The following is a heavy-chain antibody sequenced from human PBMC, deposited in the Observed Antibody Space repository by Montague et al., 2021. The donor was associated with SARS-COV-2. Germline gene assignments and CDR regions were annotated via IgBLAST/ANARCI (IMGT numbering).Heavy chain of an antibody. V-gene: IGHV3-53*01. J-gene: IGHJ6*02. D-gene: IGHD1-26*01. CDR2: IYSGGST. Sequence: SLRLSCAASGFTASRNYMSWVRQAPGKGLEWVSVIYSGGSTYYADSVKGRFTISRDNSKNTLYLQMNSLRAEDTAVYYCARDRRIVGALYYYYGMDVWGQGTTVTVSS. CDR3: ARDRRIVGALYYYYGMDV. CDR1: GFTASRNY.